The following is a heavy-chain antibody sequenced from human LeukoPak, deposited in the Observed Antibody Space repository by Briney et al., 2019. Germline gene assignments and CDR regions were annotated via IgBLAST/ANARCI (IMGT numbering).Heavy chain of an antibody. Sequence: GGSLRLSCTASGFTFGDYAMSWFRQAPGKGLEWVGFIRSKAYGGTTEYAASVKGRFTISRDDSKSIAYLQMNSLKTEDTAVYYCTRVSEYNWFDPWGQGTLVTVSS. D-gene: IGHD3-10*01. CDR1: GFTFGDYA. V-gene: IGHV3-49*03. CDR3: TRVSEYNWFDP. CDR2: IRSKAYGGTT. J-gene: IGHJ5*02.